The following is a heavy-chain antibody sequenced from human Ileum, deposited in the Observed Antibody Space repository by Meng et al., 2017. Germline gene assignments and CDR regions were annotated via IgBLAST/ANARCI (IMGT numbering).Heavy chain of an antibody. CDR2: IKPDGTSG. Sequence: VGAVGSLVQPGGSLRLACTTSGFSFSAYWMHWVRQAPGKGLVWVSRIKPDGTSGFYADSVRGRFTISRDNTGNTLYLQLNSLRDEDTAVYYCARGVSDRYGYFDLWGRGTLVTVSS. CDR3: ARGVSDRYGYFDL. D-gene: IGHD1-26*01. V-gene: IGHV3-74*01. J-gene: IGHJ2*01. CDR1: GFSFSAYW.